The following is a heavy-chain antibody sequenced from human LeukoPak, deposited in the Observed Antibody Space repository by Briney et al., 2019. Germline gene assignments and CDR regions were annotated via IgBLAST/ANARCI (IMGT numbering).Heavy chain of an antibody. V-gene: IGHV4-59*01. J-gene: IGHJ4*02. CDR2: ISYSGST. Sequence: SETLSLTCTVSGGSISSYYWSWIRQPPGKGLEWIGYISYSGSTNYNPSLKSRVTISVGTSKNHFSLKLTSVTAADTAVYYCARGAWQLDHYFDSWGQGTLVTVSS. D-gene: IGHD6-13*01. CDR1: GGSISSYY. CDR3: ARGAWQLDHYFDS.